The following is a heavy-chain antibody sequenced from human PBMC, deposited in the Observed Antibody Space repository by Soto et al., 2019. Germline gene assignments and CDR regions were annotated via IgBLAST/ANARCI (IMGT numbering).Heavy chain of an antibody. V-gene: IGHV4-39*01. D-gene: IGHD6-25*01. CDR2: AYFSGGNT. J-gene: IGHJ4*02. Sequence: SETLSLTCSVSGDSMRGYHFYWGWIRQAPGKGLEWIGSAYFSGGNTYYSPSLKSRVSISVDTSKNEFSLRLSSLTAADTAVYFCAYGSSSAWIDYWGQGTLVTVSS. CDR3: AYGSSSAWIDY. CDR1: GDSMRGYHFY.